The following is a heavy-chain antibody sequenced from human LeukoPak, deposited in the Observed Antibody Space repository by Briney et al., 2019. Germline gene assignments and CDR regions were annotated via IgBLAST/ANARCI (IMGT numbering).Heavy chain of an antibody. Sequence: GESLRLSCAASGFTFSSYAMSWVRQAPGKGLEWVSAISNNGGYTYYADSVQGRFTISRDNSKSTLCLQMNSLRAEDTAVYYCAKQLGYCSDGSCYFPYWGQGTLVTVSS. CDR1: GFTFSSYA. J-gene: IGHJ4*02. CDR3: AKQLGYCSDGSCYFPY. V-gene: IGHV3-23*01. CDR2: ISNNGGYT. D-gene: IGHD2-15*01.